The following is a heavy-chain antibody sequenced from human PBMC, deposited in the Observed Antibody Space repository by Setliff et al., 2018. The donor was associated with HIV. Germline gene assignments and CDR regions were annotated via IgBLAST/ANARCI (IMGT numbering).Heavy chain of an antibody. D-gene: IGHD3-22*01. J-gene: IGHJ4*02. V-gene: IGHV7-4-1*02. CDR2: ISTSTGKP. Sequence: ASVKVSCKASGYTFTSYGITWVRQAPGQGLEWMGWISTSTGKPTYVRDFTGRFVFSLDTSVNTALLQISDLKTEDTAVYYCARNSPFPPSSGAHFDFWGPGTLVTVSS. CDR1: GYTFTSYG. CDR3: ARNSPFPPSSGAHFDF.